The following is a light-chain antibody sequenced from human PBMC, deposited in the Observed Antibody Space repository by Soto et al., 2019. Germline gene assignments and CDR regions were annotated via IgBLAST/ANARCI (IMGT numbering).Light chain of an antibody. CDR1: SSDVGGYNY. Sequence: QSALTQPASVSGSPGQSITISCTGTSSDVGGYNYVSWYQQHPGKAPKLMIYEVSNRPSGVSHRFSGSKSGNTASLTISGLLSEDEADYYCTSYTSSSTLVFGGGTQLTVL. V-gene: IGLV2-14*01. CDR2: EVS. J-gene: IGLJ3*02. CDR3: TSYTSSSTLV.